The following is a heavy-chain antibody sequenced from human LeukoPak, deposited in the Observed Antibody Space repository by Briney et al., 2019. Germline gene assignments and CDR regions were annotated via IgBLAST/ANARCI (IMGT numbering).Heavy chain of an antibody. D-gene: IGHD5-12*01. CDR1: GGSISSSSYY. V-gene: IGHV4-39*07. Sequence: PSETLSLTCTVSGGSISSSSYYWGWIRQPPGKGLEWIGSINYSGSTYYDPSLKSRVTISVDTSKNQFSLKLTSVTAADTAVYFCVSVCGFCPFDPWGQGTLVTVSS. CDR2: INYSGST. CDR3: VSVCGFCPFDP. J-gene: IGHJ5*02.